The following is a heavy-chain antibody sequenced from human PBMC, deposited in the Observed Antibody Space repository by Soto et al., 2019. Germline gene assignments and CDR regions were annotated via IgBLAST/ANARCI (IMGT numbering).Heavy chain of an antibody. Sequence: SETLSLTCTISGGSISVYYWSWIRQPPGQALEWIGYIYDSGSPYYNPSLRSRVIISADTSKNQISLKLTSATAADTAVYYCARGVGSSPPRYWGRGTLVTVS. CDR1: GGSISVYY. J-gene: IGHJ4*02. D-gene: IGHD1-26*01. CDR3: ARGVGSSPPRY. CDR2: IYDSGSP. V-gene: IGHV4-59*01.